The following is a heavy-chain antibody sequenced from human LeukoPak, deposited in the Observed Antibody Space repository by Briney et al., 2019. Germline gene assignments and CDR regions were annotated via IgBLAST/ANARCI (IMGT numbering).Heavy chain of an antibody. V-gene: IGHV4-59*08. CDR1: GGSISSYY. CDR3: ASSMITFGGVIVYFDY. D-gene: IGHD3-16*02. J-gene: IGHJ4*02. CDR2: IYYSGST. Sequence: SETLSLTCTVSGGSISSYYWSWIRHPPGKGLEWIGYIYYSGSTNYNPSLKSRVTISVDTSKNQFSLKLSSVTAADTAVYYCASSMITFGGVIVYFDYWGQGTLVTVSS.